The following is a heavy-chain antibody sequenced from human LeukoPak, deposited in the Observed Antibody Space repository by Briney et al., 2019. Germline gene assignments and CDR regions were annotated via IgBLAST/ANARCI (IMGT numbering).Heavy chain of an antibody. D-gene: IGHD3-16*01. CDR2: ISAYNGNT. CDR3: ARGPQVYDIRDSTAAKIDY. Sequence: ASVKVSCKASGYTFTSYGISWVRQAPGQGLEWMGWISAYNGNTNYAQKLQGRVTMTTDTSTSTAYMELRSLRSEDTAVYYCARGPQVYDIRDSTAAKIDYWGQGTLVTVSS. CDR1: GYTFTSYG. J-gene: IGHJ4*02. V-gene: IGHV1-18*01.